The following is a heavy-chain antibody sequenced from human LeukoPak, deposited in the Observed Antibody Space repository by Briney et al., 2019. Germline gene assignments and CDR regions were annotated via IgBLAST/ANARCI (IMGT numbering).Heavy chain of an antibody. D-gene: IGHD5-12*01. V-gene: IGHV4-34*01. CDR3: AKGIAGGYDTFDY. CDR1: GGSFSGYY. CDR2: INHSGST. Sequence: PSETLSLTCAVYGGSFSGYYWSWIRQPPGKGLEWIGEINHSGSTNHNPSLKSRVTISVDTSKNQFSLKLSSVTAADTAVYYCAKGIAGGYDTFDYWGQGTLVTVSS. J-gene: IGHJ4*02.